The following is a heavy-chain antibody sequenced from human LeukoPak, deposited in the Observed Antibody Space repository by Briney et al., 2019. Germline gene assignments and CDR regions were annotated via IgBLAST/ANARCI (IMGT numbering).Heavy chain of an antibody. CDR1: GYTFTDYY. CDR3: ARGMFGELFRWYYMDV. J-gene: IGHJ6*03. CDR2: VDPEDGET. V-gene: IGHV1-69-2*01. Sequence: ASVKVSCKVSGYTFTDYYMHWVQQAPGKGLEWMGLVDPEDGETIYAEKFQGRVTITADTSTDTAYMELSSLRSEDTAVYYCARGMFGELFRWYYMDVWGKGTTVTVSS. D-gene: IGHD3-10*02.